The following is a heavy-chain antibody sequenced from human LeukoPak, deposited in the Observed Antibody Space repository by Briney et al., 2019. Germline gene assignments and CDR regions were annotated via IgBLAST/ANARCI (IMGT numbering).Heavy chain of an antibody. CDR2: ISGDGVST. CDR1: GLPIGDFA. V-gene: IGHV3-43*02. CDR3: ARESGEFDY. J-gene: IGHJ4*02. Sequence: GGSLRLSCVASGLPIGDFAMHWVRQAPGQGLEWVSLISGDGVSTFFADSVKGRFSISRDNSKNSLFLEMSSLRTEDTAMYYCARESGEFDYWGQGTLVAVSS.